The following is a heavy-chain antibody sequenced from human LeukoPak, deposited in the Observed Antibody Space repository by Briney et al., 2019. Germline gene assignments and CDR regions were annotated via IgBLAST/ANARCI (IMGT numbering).Heavy chain of an antibody. Sequence: GGSLRLSCAASGFTFSDYYMSWIRQAPGKGLEWVSYISSSGSTIYYADSVKGRFTISRDNAKNSLYLQMNSLRAEDTAVYYCAGSHYDILTGYSNDAFDIWGQGTMVTVSS. CDR1: GFTFSDYY. D-gene: IGHD3-9*01. V-gene: IGHV3-11*04. CDR3: AGSHYDILTGYSNDAFDI. CDR2: ISSSGSTI. J-gene: IGHJ3*02.